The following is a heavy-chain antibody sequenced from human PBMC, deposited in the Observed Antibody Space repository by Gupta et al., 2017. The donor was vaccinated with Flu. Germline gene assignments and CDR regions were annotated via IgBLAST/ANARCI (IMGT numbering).Heavy chain of an antibody. V-gene: IGHV3-72*01. D-gene: IGHD3-3*01. CDR3: ARAFTIATDQFDY. Sequence: EVQLVQSGGGLVQPGRSLRLSCVAPGFTFRDHYMDWVRQAPGKGPEWVGRIRIKAKNYTTEYAASVQGRFTISRDDSRNSLHLQMNTLKTEDTAVYYCARAFTIATDQFDYWGQGTLVTVAS. CDR1: GFTFRDHY. J-gene: IGHJ4*02. CDR2: IRIKAKNYTT.